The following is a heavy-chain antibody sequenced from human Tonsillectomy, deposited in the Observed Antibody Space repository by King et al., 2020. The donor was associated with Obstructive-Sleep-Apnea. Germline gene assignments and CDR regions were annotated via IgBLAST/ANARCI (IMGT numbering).Heavy chain of an antibody. CDR2: IYHGGST. CDR3: ARGGMVREVISNWFDP. D-gene: IGHD3-10*01. V-gene: IGHV4-30-2*01. J-gene: IGHJ5*02. Sequence: QLQESGSGLVKPSQTLSLTCAVSGGSITSGGYSWSWIRQPPGKSLEWIGYIYHGGSTYYNPSLKSRVSISVDMSKNQLSLNLSSVTAADSAVYYCARGGMVREVISNWFDPWGQGTLVTVSS. CDR1: GGSITSGGYS.